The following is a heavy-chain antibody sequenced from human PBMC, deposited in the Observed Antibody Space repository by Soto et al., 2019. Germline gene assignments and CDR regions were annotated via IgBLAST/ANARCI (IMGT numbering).Heavy chain of an antibody. Sequence: GGSLRLSCAASGFTFSSYGMHWVRQAPGKGLEWVAVISYDGSNKYYADSVKGRFTISRDNSKNTLYLQMNSLRAEDTAVYYCAKDTPRYCRGGSCQESVDYWGQGTLVTVSS. CDR3: AKDTPRYCRGGSCQESVDY. D-gene: IGHD2-15*01. V-gene: IGHV3-30*18. J-gene: IGHJ4*02. CDR1: GFTFSSYG. CDR2: ISYDGSNK.